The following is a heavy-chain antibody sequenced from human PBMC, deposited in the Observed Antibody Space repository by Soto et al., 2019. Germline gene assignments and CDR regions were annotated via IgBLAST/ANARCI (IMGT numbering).Heavy chain of an antibody. CDR2: IYYSGNT. CDR3: ARHLNYYGSGSYGAYYYYGMDV. Sequence: PSETLSLTCTVSGGSISSSSYYWGWIRQPPGKGLEWIGSIYYSGNTYYNPSLKSRVTISVDTSKNQLSLKLSSVTAADTAVYYCARHLNYYGSGSYGAYYYYGMDVWGQGTTVTVSS. V-gene: IGHV4-39*01. CDR1: GGSISSSSYY. J-gene: IGHJ6*02. D-gene: IGHD3-10*01.